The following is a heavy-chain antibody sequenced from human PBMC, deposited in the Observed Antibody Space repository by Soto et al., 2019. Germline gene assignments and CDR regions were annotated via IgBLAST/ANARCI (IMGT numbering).Heavy chain of an antibody. CDR2: LYTDDTT. V-gene: IGHV3-53*01. CDR1: GFIVSSKY. CDR3: ARVGAVAAVDY. J-gene: IGHJ4*02. Sequence: GGSLRLSCAASGFIVSSKYMSWVRQAPGKGLEWVSILYTDDTTYYADSVKGRFTISRDNSKNTLYLQMNSLRADDTAVYYCARVGAVAAVDYWCQGTVVTVSS. D-gene: IGHD6-19*01.